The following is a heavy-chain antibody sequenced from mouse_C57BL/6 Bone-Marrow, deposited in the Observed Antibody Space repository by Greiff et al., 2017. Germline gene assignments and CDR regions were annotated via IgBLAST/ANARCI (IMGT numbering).Heavy chain of an antibody. J-gene: IGHJ4*01. CDR2: IYPGDGDT. CDR1: GYAFSSSW. V-gene: IGHV1-82*01. D-gene: IGHD1-1*01. CDR3: ARLTTVVASMDY. Sequence: QVQLKQSGPELVKPGASVKISCKASGYAFSSSWMNWVKQRPGKGLEWIGRIYPGDGDTNYNGKFKGKATLTADKSSSTAYMQLSSLTSEDSAVYFCARLTTVVASMDYWGQGTSVTVSS.